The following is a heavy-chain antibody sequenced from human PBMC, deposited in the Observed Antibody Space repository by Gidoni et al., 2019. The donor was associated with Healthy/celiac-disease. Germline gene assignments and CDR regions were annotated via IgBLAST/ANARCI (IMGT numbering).Heavy chain of an antibody. Sequence: EVQLLESGGGLVQPGGSLRLSCAASGFPFSSYVMSWVPQAPGKGLEWVSAISGSGGSTYYADSVKGRFTISRENSKNTLYLQMNSLRAEDTAVYYCAKDLYTILYYFDYWGQGTLVTVSS. J-gene: IGHJ4*02. CDR1: GFPFSSYV. D-gene: IGHD3-3*01. CDR2: ISGSGGST. CDR3: AKDLYTILYYFDY. V-gene: IGHV3-23*01.